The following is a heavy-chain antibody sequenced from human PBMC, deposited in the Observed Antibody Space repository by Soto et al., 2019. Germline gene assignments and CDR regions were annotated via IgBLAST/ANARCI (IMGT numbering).Heavy chain of an antibody. Sequence: PSETLSLTCTVSGGSISSSSYYWGWIRQPPGKGLEWIGSIYYSGSTHYNPSLKSRVTISVDTSKNQFSLKLSSVTAADTAVYYCARPRSSAPPRVGYYYYYMDVWGKGTTVTVSS. D-gene: IGHD6-6*01. CDR1: GGSISSSSYY. CDR2: IYYSGST. CDR3: ARPRSSAPPRVGYYYYYMDV. J-gene: IGHJ6*03. V-gene: IGHV4-39*01.